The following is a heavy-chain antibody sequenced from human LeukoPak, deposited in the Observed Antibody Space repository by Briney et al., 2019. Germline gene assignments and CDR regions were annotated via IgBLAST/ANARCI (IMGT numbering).Heavy chain of an antibody. J-gene: IGHJ3*02. CDR1: GGSFSGYY. Sequence: SETLSLTCAVYGGSFSGYYWSWIRQPPGKGLEWIGEINHSGSTNYNPSLKSRVTISVDTSKNQFSLKLSSVTAADTAVYYCARSPLVAPHAFDIWGQGTMVTVSS. V-gene: IGHV4-34*01. CDR3: ARSPLVAPHAFDI. CDR2: INHSGST. D-gene: IGHD2-15*01.